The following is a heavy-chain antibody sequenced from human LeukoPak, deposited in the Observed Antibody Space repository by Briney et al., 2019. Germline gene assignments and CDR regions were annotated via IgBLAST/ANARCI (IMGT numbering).Heavy chain of an antibody. CDR2: IIPIFGTA. CDR3: ASWDYYDSSGYQGYFDY. Sequence: SVKVSCKASGGTFSSYAISWVRQAPGQGLEWMGRIIPIFGTANYAQKFQGRVTITTDESTSTAYMELSSLRSEDTAVYYCASWDYYDSSGYQGYFDYWGQGTLVTLSS. CDR1: GGTFSSYA. D-gene: IGHD3-22*01. J-gene: IGHJ4*02. V-gene: IGHV1-69*05.